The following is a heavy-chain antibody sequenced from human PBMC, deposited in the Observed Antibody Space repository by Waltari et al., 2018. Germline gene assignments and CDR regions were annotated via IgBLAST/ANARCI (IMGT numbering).Heavy chain of an antibody. CDR2: ISWNSGSI. CDR3: AKSHYYESSGYPRDWYFDL. D-gene: IGHD3-22*01. CDR1: GFTFDDYA. J-gene: IGHJ2*01. Sequence: EVQLVESGGGLVQPGRSLRLSCAASGFTFDDYAMHWVRQAPGKGLEWVSGISWNSGSIGYADSVKGRFTISRDNAKNSLYLQMNSLRAEDTALYYCAKSHYYESSGYPRDWYFDLWGRGTLVTVSS. V-gene: IGHV3-9*01.